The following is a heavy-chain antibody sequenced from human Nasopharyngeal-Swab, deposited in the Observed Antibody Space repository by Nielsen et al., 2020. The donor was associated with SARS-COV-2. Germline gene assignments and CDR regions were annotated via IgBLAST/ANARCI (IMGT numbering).Heavy chain of an antibody. CDR1: GGSFSGHY. V-gene: IGHV4-34*01. Sequence: SQPLSLTGAVDGGSFSGHYWSWIRQLPGTWLEWIGEINHSGSTNYNPCLKSRATVSVDPSMTKLSLKLNSVTAADTAVHYCARQIGYCSGGSCCDYMDVWGKGTTVTVSS. D-gene: IGHD2-15*01. CDR2: INHSGST. J-gene: IGHJ6*03. CDR3: ARQIGYCSGGSCCDYMDV.